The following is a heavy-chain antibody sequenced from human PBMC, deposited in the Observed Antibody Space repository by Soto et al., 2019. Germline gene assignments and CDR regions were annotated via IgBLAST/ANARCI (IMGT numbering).Heavy chain of an antibody. CDR1: GFTFSSYG. CDR2: ISYDGSNK. CDR3: AKDVLRFLEWLAFYGMDV. J-gene: IGHJ6*02. V-gene: IGHV3-30*18. Sequence: QVQLVESGGGVVQPGRSLRLSCAASGFTFSSYGMHWVRQAPGKGLEWVAVISYDGSNKYYADSVKGRFTISRDNSKNTLYLEMNNLRAEDTAVYYCAKDVLRFLEWLAFYGMDVWGQGTTVTVSS. D-gene: IGHD3-3*01.